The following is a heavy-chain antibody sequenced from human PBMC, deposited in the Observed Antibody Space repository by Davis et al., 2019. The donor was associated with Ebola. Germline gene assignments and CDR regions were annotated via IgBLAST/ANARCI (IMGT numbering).Heavy chain of an antibody. D-gene: IGHD5-18*01. V-gene: IGHV3-9*01. CDR1: GFTFDDYA. Sequence: SLKISCAASGFTFDDYAMHWVRQAPGKGLEWVSGLSWNSGSIGYADSVKGRFTISRDNAKNSLYLQMNSLRAEDTALYYCAKEQLRSYYYYYGMDVWGQGTTVTVSS. CDR3: AKEQLRSYYYYYGMDV. CDR2: LSWNSGSI. J-gene: IGHJ6*02.